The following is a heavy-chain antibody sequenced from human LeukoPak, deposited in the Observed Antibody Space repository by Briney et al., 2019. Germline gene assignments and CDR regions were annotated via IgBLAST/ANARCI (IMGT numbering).Heavy chain of an antibody. Sequence: GGSLRLSCAASGFTFSNHGMNWVRQAPGKGLEWVSGIISSSRSTYYADSVRGRFTISRDNSRNTLYLQMDSLRAEDTAVYYCAKDSGLRWIGENYYYMDVWGKGTTVTISS. J-gene: IGHJ6*03. CDR3: AKDSGLRWIGENYYYMDV. CDR1: GFTFSNHG. V-gene: IGHV3-23*01. D-gene: IGHD3-10*01. CDR2: IISSSRST.